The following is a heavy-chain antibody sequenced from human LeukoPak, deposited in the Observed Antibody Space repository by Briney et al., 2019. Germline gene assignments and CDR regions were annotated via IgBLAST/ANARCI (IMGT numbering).Heavy chain of an antibody. J-gene: IGHJ4*02. CDR3: AKGPLRGTAAAIDY. D-gene: IGHD2-2*01. CDR2: ISYDGRNK. V-gene: IGHV3-30*18. Sequence: GGPLRLSCAASGFTFNNYGMHWVRQAPGKGLEWVAVISYDGRNKHYPDSVKGRFTISRDISTDTLWLQMDSLRTEDTAVYYCAKGPLRGTAAAIDYWGQGTLVTVSS. CDR1: GFTFNNYG.